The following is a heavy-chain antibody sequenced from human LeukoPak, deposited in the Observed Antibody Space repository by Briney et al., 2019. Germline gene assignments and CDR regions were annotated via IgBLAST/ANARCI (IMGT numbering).Heavy chain of an antibody. CDR2: IKQDGSEK. J-gene: IGHJ4*02. CDR1: GFTFSSYW. CDR3: ARDPILDILTGYYPTGFDY. V-gene: IGHV3-7*01. D-gene: IGHD3-9*01. Sequence: GGSLRLSCAASGFTFSSYWMSWVRQAPGKGLEWVANIKQDGSEKYYVDSVKGRFTISRDNAKNSLDLQMNSLRAEDTAVYYCARDPILDILTGYYPTGFDYWGQGTLVTVSS.